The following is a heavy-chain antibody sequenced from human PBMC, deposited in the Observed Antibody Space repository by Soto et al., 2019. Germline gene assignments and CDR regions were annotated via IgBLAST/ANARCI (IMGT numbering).Heavy chain of an antibody. Sequence: GGSLRLSCAASGFTFSSYSMNWVRQAPGKGLEWVSSISSSSSYIYYADSVKGRFTISRDNAKNSLYLQMNSLRAEDTAVYYCAREIRKEVVPAAQGGYGIDVWGQGTTVTVSS. D-gene: IGHD2-2*01. V-gene: IGHV3-21*01. CDR3: AREIRKEVVPAAQGGYGIDV. CDR1: GFTFSSYS. CDR2: ISSSSSYI. J-gene: IGHJ6*02.